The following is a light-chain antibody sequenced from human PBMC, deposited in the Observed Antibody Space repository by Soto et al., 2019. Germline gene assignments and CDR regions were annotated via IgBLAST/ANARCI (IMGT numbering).Light chain of an antibody. Sequence: DIQMTQSTTSLSASVGDRVTITCRASQGIRNFVAWYQQKPGKAPKLLIYAASTLQSGVPSRFSGSGSGTDFTLTINSLQPEDVATYSCQNYSSVPVFGPGTKVDIK. CDR2: AAS. CDR3: QNYSSVPV. V-gene: IGKV1-27*01. CDR1: QGIRNF. J-gene: IGKJ3*01.